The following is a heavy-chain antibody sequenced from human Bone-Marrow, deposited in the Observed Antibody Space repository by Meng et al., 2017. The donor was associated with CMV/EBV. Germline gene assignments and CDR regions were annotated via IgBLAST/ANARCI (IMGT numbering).Heavy chain of an antibody. J-gene: IGHJ4*02. CDR2: ISSSGSSYTV. CDR3: AREFSTSWAYEY. Sequence: GESLKISCAASGFTFSTYEMNWVRQAPGKGLEWLSYISSSGSSYTVYYADSVKGRFTISRDNAKNSLYLQMHSLRAEDTAVYYCAREFSTSWAYEYWGQGTLVTVSS. CDR1: GFTFSTYE. D-gene: IGHD6-13*01. V-gene: IGHV3-48*03.